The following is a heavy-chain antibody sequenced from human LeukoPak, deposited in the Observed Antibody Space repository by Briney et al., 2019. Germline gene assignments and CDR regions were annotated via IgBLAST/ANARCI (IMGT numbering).Heavy chain of an antibody. V-gene: IGHV4-59*01. CDR1: GGSISSYY. CDR3: ARYSSYDYFDY. J-gene: IGHJ4*02. Sequence: ETSETLSLTCTVSGGSISSYYWSWIRQPPGEGLEWIGYIYYSGSTNYNPSLKSRVTISVDTSKNQFSLKLSSVTAADTAVYYCARYSSYDYFDYWGQGTLVTVSS. D-gene: IGHD3-10*01. CDR2: IYYSGST.